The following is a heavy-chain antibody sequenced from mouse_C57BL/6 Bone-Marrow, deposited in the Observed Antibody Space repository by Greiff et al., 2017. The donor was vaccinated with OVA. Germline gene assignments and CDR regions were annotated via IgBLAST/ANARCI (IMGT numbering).Heavy chain of an antibody. Sequence: QVQLQQSGPELVKPGASVKISCKASGYAFSSSWMNWVKQRPGKGLEWIGRIYPGDGDTNYNGKFKGKATLTADKSSSTAYMQISSLTSEDSAVYFCARKYYYGSYAYAMDYWGQGTSVTVSS. V-gene: IGHV1-82*01. CDR2: IYPGDGDT. J-gene: IGHJ4*01. CDR3: ARKYYYGSYAYAMDY. D-gene: IGHD1-1*01. CDR1: GYAFSSSW.